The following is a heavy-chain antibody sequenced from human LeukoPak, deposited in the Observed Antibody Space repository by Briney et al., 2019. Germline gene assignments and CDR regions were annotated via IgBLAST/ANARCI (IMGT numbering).Heavy chain of an antibody. Sequence: GGSLRLSCAASGFNFRGYAVSCVRQAPGKGLEWVSGFSGSGARAHYAESVTGRFTISRDRSQNTLHLEMNSLRAEDTAVYYCAKEVVLGESNYFYYGMDVWGQGTTVTVSS. CDR1: GFNFRGYA. V-gene: IGHV3-23*01. CDR2: FSGSGARA. D-gene: IGHD1-26*01. J-gene: IGHJ6*02. CDR3: AKEVVLGESNYFYYGMDV.